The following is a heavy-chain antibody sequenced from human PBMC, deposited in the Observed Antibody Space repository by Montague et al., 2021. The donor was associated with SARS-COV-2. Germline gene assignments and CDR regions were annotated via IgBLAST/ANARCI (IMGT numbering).Heavy chain of an antibody. Sequence: LRLSFSASGFTFSSYGMHWVRQAPGKGLEWVAVIWYDGSNKYYADSVKGRFTISRDNSKNTLYLQMNSLRAEDTAVYYCAGEVWFGKGLDYWGQGTLVTVSS. CDR3: AGEVWFGKGLDY. V-gene: IGHV3-33*01. CDR2: IWYDGSNK. D-gene: IGHD3-10*01. CDR1: GFTFSSYG. J-gene: IGHJ4*02.